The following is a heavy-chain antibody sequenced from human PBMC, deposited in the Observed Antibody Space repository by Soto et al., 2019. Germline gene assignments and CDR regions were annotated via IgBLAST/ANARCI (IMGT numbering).Heavy chain of an antibody. CDR1: VYGYSIDV. Sequence: VKRSRKGSVYGYSIDVSSCLLHDTGKGLELMGWISAYNGNTNYAQKLQGRVTMTTDTSTSTAYMELRSLRSDDTAVYYCARRGYDFWSGYLYYFGYWGQGTLVTVSS. J-gene: IGHJ4*02. V-gene: IGHV1-18*01. CDR3: ARRGYDFWSGYLYYFGY. CDR2: ISAYNGNT. D-gene: IGHD3-3*01.